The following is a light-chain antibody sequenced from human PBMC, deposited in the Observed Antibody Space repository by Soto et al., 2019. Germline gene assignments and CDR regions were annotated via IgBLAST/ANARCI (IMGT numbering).Light chain of an antibody. J-gene: IGKJ1*01. CDR3: MQALQTPT. V-gene: IGKV2-28*01. Sequence: DIVMTQSPLSLPVTPLEPASISCXSCQSLLHSNGYNYLDWYLQKPGQSPQLLIYLGSNRASGVPDRFSGSGSGTDSTLKISRVEAEDVGVYYCMQALQTPTFGQGTKVDI. CDR1: QSLLHSNGYNY. CDR2: LGS.